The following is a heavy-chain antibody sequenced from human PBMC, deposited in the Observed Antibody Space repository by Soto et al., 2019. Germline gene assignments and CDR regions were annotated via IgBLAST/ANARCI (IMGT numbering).Heavy chain of an antibody. J-gene: IGHJ6*02. CDR2: TYYSGST. CDR3: ARAYGGFDNGLDV. D-gene: IGHD5-12*01. CDR1: GDSIRSYY. Sequence: SETLSLTCTVSGDSIRSYYWTWIRQPPGKGLELIGYTYYSGSTRYNPSLKSRVTISVDMSKNQFSLKLSSVIAADTAVYYCARAYGGFDNGLDVWGQGTAVTVSS. V-gene: IGHV4-59*01.